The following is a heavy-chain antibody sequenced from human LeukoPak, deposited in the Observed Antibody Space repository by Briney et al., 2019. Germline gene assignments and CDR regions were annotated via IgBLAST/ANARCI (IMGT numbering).Heavy chain of an antibody. V-gene: IGHV1-69*05. D-gene: IGHD4-17*01. Sequence: ASVKVSCKASGGTFSSYAISWVRQAPGQGLEWMGRIIPIFGTANYAQKFQGRVTITTDESTSTAYMELSSLRSEDTAVYYCPALMTTVTTLDYWGQGTLVTVSS. CDR3: PALMTTVTTLDY. CDR1: GGTFSSYA. CDR2: IIPIFGTA. J-gene: IGHJ4*02.